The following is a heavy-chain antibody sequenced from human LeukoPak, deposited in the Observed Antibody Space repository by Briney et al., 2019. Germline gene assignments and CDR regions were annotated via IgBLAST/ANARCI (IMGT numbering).Heavy chain of an antibody. V-gene: IGHV4-39*01. Sequence: SETLSLTCSVSGGSISSSDYYWGWIRPPPGKGLEWRGTIYYRGSTYHNTSHKSRATISVDTSKNQFCLKLTSVTAADTAVYYCARHVLQGYTYGRPTYYFDNWGRGTLVTVSS. CDR2: IYYRGST. D-gene: IGHD5-18*01. J-gene: IGHJ4*02. CDR1: GGSISSSDYY. CDR3: ARHVLQGYTYGRPTYYFDN.